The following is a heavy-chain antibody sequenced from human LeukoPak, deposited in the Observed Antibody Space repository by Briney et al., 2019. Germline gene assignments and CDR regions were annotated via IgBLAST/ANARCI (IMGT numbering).Heavy chain of an antibody. Sequence: GRSLRLSCAASGFTFSSYGMHWARQAPGKGLEWVAVIWYDGSNKYYADSVKGRFTISRDNSKNTLYLQMNSLRAEDTAVYYCARDPSYDFWSGYYALDYWGQGTLVTVSS. D-gene: IGHD3-3*01. J-gene: IGHJ4*02. CDR3: ARDPSYDFWSGYYALDY. CDR2: IWYDGSNK. V-gene: IGHV3-33*01. CDR1: GFTFSSYG.